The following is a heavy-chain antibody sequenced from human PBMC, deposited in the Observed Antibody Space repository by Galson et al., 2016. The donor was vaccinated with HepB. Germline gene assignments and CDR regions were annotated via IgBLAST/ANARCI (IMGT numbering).Heavy chain of an antibody. D-gene: IGHD1-26*01. CDR2: IYYSGST. CDR1: GASIRSTNHY. Sequence: SETLSLTCTVSGASIRSTNHYWGWIRQPPGKGLEWIGSIYYSGSTYYNPSLKSRVTISVDTSKTQFSLKLSSVTAADTAVYHCARQLRTGGYHFGYWGQGTLVTVSS. CDR3: ARQLRTGGYHFGY. V-gene: IGHV4-39*01. J-gene: IGHJ4*02.